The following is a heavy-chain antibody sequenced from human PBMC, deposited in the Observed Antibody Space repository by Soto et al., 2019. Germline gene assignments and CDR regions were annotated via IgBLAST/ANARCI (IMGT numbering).Heavy chain of an antibody. J-gene: IGHJ4*02. D-gene: IGHD3-10*01. V-gene: IGHV5-51*01. CDR2: IYPGDSDT. CDR3: ARMESGSYGLDDF. CDR1: GYDFATYW. Sequence: GESLKISCKGSGYDFATYWIGWVRQKPGKGLECMGIIYPGDSDTKYSPSFAWQVIKSADNSTNTAYLQWKSLRVSDTALYFCARMESGSYGLDDFWGPGTLVTVSS.